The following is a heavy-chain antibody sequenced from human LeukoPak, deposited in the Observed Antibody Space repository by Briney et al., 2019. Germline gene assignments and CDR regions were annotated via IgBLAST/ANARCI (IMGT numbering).Heavy chain of an antibody. Sequence: GASVKVSCKASGYTFTGYYMHWVRQAPGQGLEWMGWINPNSGGTNYAQKFQGRVTMTRDTSISTAYMELSRLRSDDTAVYYCARRRGSIVVVPAATVAYFDYWGQGTLVTVSS. D-gene: IGHD2-2*01. J-gene: IGHJ4*02. CDR1: GYTFTGYY. V-gene: IGHV1-2*02. CDR3: ARRRGSIVVVPAATVAYFDY. CDR2: INPNSGGT.